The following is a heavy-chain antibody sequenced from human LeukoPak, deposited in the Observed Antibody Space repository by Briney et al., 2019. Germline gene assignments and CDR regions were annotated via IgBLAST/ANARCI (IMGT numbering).Heavy chain of an antibody. V-gene: IGHV3-43*02. Sequence: PGGSLRLSCAASGFSFDDYAMHWVPQAPGKGLEWVSLISGDGGNTYYADSVKGRFTISRDNSKNSLYLQMNSLRTEDTALYYCALPVVGQLVGATGSVDYWGQGTLVTVSS. CDR1: GFSFDDYA. J-gene: IGHJ4*02. CDR2: ISGDGGNT. CDR3: ALPVVGQLVGATGSVDY. D-gene: IGHD1-26*01.